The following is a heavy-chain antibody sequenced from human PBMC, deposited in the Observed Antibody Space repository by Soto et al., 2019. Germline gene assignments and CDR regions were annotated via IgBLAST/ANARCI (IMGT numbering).Heavy chain of an antibody. Sequence: SETLSLTCAVSGGSISSSNWWSWVRQPPGKGLEWIGEIYHSGSTNYNPSLKSRVTISVDTSKNQFSLKLNSVTAADTAVYYCARVEVTGVPTWFDPWGQGALVTVSS. D-gene: IGHD1-20*01. J-gene: IGHJ5*02. V-gene: IGHV4-4*02. CDR3: ARVEVTGVPTWFDP. CDR2: IYHSGST. CDR1: GGSISSSNW.